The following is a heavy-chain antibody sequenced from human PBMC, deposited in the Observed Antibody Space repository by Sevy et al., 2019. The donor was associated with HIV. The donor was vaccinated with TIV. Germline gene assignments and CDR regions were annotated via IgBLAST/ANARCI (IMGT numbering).Heavy chain of an antibody. V-gene: IGHV1-8*01. J-gene: IGHJ4*02. CDR2: MNPKSRNT. Sequence: ATVKVSCKASGYTFSTYDINWVGQAPGQGLEWMGWMNPKSRNTGYTQKLQGRVSMSRSTSISTAYMELNSLRSEDTAAYHCARGATQKPYRGCDCHSFDYWGQGTPVPVSS. D-gene: IGHD2-21*02. CDR3: ARGATQKPYRGCDCHSFDY. CDR1: GYTFSTYD.